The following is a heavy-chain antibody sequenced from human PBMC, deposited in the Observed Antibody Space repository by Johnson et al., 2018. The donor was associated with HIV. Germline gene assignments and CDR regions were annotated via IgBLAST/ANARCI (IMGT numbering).Heavy chain of an antibody. Sequence: QVQLVESGGGLVKPGGSLRLSCAASGFTFSDYYMTWIRQVPGKGPAWISYISKSGSTIYYADSSKGRVTISSDNAKNSLYLQMNSLKTEDTAVYYCTTDLEWELLHDAFDIWGQGTMVTVSS. J-gene: IGHJ3*02. D-gene: IGHD1-26*01. V-gene: IGHV3-11*01. CDR1: GFTFSDYY. CDR3: TTDLEWELLHDAFDI. CDR2: ISKSGSTI.